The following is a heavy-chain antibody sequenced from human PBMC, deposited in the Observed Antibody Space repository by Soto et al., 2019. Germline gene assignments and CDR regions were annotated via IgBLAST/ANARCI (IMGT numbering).Heavy chain of an antibody. Sequence: EVQLLESGGGLVQPGGSLRLACAASGFTFSTYAMSWVRQAPGKGLEWVSAISGGGGSTYYADSVKGRFTISRDNSKNTLYLQMNSLRAEDTAVYFCENRERDCYPNWGQGALVTVSS. J-gene: IGHJ4*02. CDR2: ISGGGGST. CDR1: GFTFSTYA. D-gene: IGHD2-21*02. CDR3: ENRERDCYPN. V-gene: IGHV3-23*01.